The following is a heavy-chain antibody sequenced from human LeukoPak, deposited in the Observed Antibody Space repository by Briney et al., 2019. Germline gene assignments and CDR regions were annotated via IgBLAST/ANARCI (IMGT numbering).Heavy chain of an antibody. CDR1: GFPFSSYW. V-gene: IGHV3-74*01. Sequence: GGSLRLSCAASGFPFSSYWMHWVRQAPGKGLVWVSRIKSDGSSTSYADSVKGRFTISRDNAKNTVYLQMNSLRVEDTAVYYCARGGYLTYLIDYWGQGTLVTVSS. CDR3: ARGGYLTYLIDY. CDR2: IKSDGSST. J-gene: IGHJ4*02. D-gene: IGHD3-22*01.